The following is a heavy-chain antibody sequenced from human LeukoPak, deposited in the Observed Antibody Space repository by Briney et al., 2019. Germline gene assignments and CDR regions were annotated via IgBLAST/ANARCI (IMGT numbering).Heavy chain of an antibody. CDR2: IHRGGNT. Sequence: GGSLRLSCAASGFTVSGNYMSWVRQAPGKGLEWLSVIHRGGNTYYADSVKGRFTISRDSSKNTVFLQMDSLRAEDTAAYYCARDPGYGLGVDYGDYWGQGTLVTVSS. CDR3: ARDPGYGLGVDYGDY. V-gene: IGHV3-66*01. D-gene: IGHD3-10*01. J-gene: IGHJ4*02. CDR1: GFTVSGNY.